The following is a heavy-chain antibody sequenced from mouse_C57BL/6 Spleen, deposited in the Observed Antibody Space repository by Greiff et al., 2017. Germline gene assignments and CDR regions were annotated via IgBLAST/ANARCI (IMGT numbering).Heavy chain of an antibody. CDR2: IYPGDGDT. J-gene: IGHJ2*01. V-gene: IGHV1-82*01. Sequence: VQLQQSGPELVKPGASVKISCKASGYAFSSSWMNWVKQRPGKGLEWIGRIYPGDGDTNYNGKFKGKATLTADKSSSTAYMQLSSLTSEDSAVYFCARTTAQAYANYFDDWGQGTTLTVSS. D-gene: IGHD3-2*02. CDR3: ARTTAQAYANYFDD. CDR1: GYAFSSSW.